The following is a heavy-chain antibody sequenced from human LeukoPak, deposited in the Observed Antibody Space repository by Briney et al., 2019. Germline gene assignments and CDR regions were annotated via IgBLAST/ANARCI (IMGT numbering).Heavy chain of an antibody. J-gene: IGHJ6*03. D-gene: IGHD6-6*01. CDR2: IYYSGST. CDR1: GGSISSGDYY. CDR3: ARVNEGSSAEKYYYYYYYMDV. Sequence: NPSQTLSLTCTVSGGSISSGDYYWSWIRQPPGKGLEWIGYIYYSGSTYYNPSLKSRVTISVDTSKNQFSLKLSSVTAADTAVYYCARVNEGSSAEKYYYYYYYMDVWGKGTTVTVSS. V-gene: IGHV4-30-4*08.